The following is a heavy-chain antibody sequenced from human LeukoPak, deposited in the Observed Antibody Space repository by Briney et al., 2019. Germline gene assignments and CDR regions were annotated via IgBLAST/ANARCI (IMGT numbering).Heavy chain of an antibody. V-gene: IGHV1-69*04. CDR3: SYDFWSGSPNNWFDP. J-gene: IGHJ5*02. D-gene: IGHD3-3*01. CDR2: IIPILGIA. Sequence: SVKVSCKTSGYTFTTYGVTWVRQAPGQGLEWMGRIIPILGIANYAQKFQGRVTITADKSTSTAYMELSSLRSEDTAVYYCSYDFWSGSPNNWFDPWGQGTLVTVSS. CDR1: GYTFTTYG.